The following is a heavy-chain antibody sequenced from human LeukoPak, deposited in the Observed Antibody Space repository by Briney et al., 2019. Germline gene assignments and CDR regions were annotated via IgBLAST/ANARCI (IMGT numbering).Heavy chain of an antibody. J-gene: IGHJ5*02. V-gene: IGHV4-39*07. Sequence: SETLSLTCTVSGGSISSRTYYWGWIRQPPGKGLEWIGSIYHSGSTYYNPSLKSRVTISADTSKNQFSLRLSSVTAADTAVYYCARAGGYCSSTSCPNWFDPWGQGTLVTVSS. CDR3: ARAGGYCSSTSCPNWFDP. CDR1: GGSISSRTYY. CDR2: IYHSGST. D-gene: IGHD2-2*01.